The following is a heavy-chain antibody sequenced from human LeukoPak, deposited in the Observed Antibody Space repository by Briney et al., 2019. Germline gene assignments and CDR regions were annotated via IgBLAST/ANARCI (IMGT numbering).Heavy chain of an antibody. D-gene: IGHD5-18*01. Sequence: SETLSLTCAVYGGSFSGYYWSGIRQPPGKGLEWIGEINHSGSTNYNPSLKSRVTISVDTSKNQFSLTLSSVTAADTAVYYCARGGYSYGLSPFDYWGQGTLVTVSS. J-gene: IGHJ4*02. V-gene: IGHV4-34*01. CDR1: GGSFSGYY. CDR2: INHSGST. CDR3: ARGGYSYGLSPFDY.